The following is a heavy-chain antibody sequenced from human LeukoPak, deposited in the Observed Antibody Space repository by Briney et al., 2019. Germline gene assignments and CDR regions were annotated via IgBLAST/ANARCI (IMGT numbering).Heavy chain of an antibody. CDR2: INQDGSAK. D-gene: IGHD4-17*01. Sequence: GGSLRLSCAVSGFTFSIYWMSWVGQAPGKGLEWVANINQDGSAKYYVDSVKGRFTISRDNAKNSLFLQMNSLRAEDTAVYYCARAGTTGSVDFWGQGTLVTVSS. CDR3: ARAGTTGSVDF. CDR1: GFTFSIYW. J-gene: IGHJ4*02. V-gene: IGHV3-7*01.